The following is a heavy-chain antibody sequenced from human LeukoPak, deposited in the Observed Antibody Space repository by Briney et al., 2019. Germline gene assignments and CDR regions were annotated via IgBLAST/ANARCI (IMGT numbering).Heavy chain of an antibody. J-gene: IGHJ4*02. CDR2: IRSKPNNYAT. V-gene: IGHV3-73*01. CDR3: SRATLQ. Sequence: AGGSLRLSCSGSGFTFSGSAIHWVRQASGKGLEWVGRIRSKPNNYATAYAASVEGRFTISRDDTKNTAYLQMNSLRIEDPAVYYCSRATLQWGQGTLVIVSS. CDR1: GFTFSGSA.